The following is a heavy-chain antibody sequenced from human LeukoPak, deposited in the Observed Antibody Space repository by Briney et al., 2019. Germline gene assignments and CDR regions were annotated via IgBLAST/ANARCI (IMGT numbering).Heavy chain of an antibody. J-gene: IGHJ3*02. D-gene: IGHD4-17*01. CDR1: GYTFTSYD. V-gene: IGHV1-8*01. CDR2: MNPNSGNT. CDR3: ARNGDCGDYDAFDI. Sequence: GASVKVSCKASGYTFTSYDINWVRQATGQGLEWMGWMNPNSGNTGYAQKFQGRVTMTRNTSISTAYMELSSLRSEDTAVYYCARNGDCGDYDAFDIWGQGTMVTVSS.